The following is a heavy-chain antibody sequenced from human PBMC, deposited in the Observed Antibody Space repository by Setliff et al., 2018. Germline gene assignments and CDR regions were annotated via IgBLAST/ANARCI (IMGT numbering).Heavy chain of an antibody. V-gene: IGHV4-59*11. CDR2: ISYSGIS. D-gene: IGHD6-19*01. CDR3: AVSSGWYRHDY. J-gene: IGHJ4*02. Sequence: SETLSLTCTVSGGSITGHYWSWIRQPPGKGPEWIGYISYSGISNYNPSLKSRVTISLDTSKNHLSLQLRSVTAADTAVYYCAVSSGWYRHDYWGQGTLVTVSS. CDR1: GGSITGHY.